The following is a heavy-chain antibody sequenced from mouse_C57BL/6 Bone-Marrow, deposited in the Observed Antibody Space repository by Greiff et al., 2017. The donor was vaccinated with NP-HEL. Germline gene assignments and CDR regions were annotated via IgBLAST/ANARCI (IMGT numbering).Heavy chain of an antibody. J-gene: IGHJ2*01. CDR1: GFTFSSYA. Sequence: EVKVVESGEGLVKPGGSLKLSCAASGFTFSSYAMSWVRQTPEKRLEWVAYISSGGDYIYYADTVKGRFTISRDNARNTLYLQMSSLKSEDTAMYYCTTSITTVVALDNCGQGTTLTVSS. CDR3: TTSITTVVALDN. CDR2: ISSGGDYI. D-gene: IGHD1-1*01. V-gene: IGHV5-9-1*02.